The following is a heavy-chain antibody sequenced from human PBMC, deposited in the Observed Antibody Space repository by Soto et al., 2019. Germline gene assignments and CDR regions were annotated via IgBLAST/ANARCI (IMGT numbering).Heavy chain of an antibody. CDR3: ARLLLGAVVNGMDV. CDR1: GGSISSSSYY. CDR2: IYYSGST. D-gene: IGHD6-19*01. J-gene: IGHJ6*02. Sequence: PSETLSLTCTVSGGSISSSSYYWGWIRQPPGKGLEWIGSIYYSGSTYHNPSLKSRVTISVDTSKNQFSLKLSSVTAADTAVYYCARLLLGAVVNGMDVWGQGTTVTVSS. V-gene: IGHV4-39*01.